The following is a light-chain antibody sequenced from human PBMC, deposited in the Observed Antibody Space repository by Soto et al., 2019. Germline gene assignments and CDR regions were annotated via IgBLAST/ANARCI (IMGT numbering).Light chain of an antibody. CDR1: QGINNY. Sequence: DIQMTQSPSSLSASLGDRVTITCRASQGINNYLAWFQQQPGKAPKSLISAASTLQSGVPSRFSGRGSGTDFTLTISSLQPEDFATYYCQQYRSYPHTFGQGTKLEI. V-gene: IGKV1-16*01. J-gene: IGKJ2*01. CDR2: AAS. CDR3: QQYRSYPHT.